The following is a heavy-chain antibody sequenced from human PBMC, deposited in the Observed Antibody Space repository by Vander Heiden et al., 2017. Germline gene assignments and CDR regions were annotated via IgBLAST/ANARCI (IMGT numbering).Heavy chain of an antibody. CDR3: ARSPYSGNYYGAFDI. V-gene: IGHV3-30*03. CDR2: ISYDGSNK. J-gene: IGHJ3*02. CDR1: GFTFSTYV. D-gene: IGHD1-26*01. Sequence: QVQLVESGGGVGQPGRSLRLSCAASGFTFSTYVMNWVRQAPGKGLEWVAVISYDGSNKYYADSVKGRFTISRDNSKNTLYLQMDSLRAEDTAVYYCARSPYSGNYYGAFDIWGQGTMVTVSS.